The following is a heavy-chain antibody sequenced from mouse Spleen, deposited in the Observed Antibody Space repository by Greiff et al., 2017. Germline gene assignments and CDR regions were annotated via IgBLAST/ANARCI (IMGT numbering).Heavy chain of an antibody. CDR2: ISSGGGST. Sequence: EVMLVESGGGLVKLGGSLKLSCAASGFTFSSYYMSWVRQTPEKRLEWVATISSGGGSTYYPDSVKGRFTISRDNAKNTLYLQMSSLNSEDTAVYYCARDWGSSYGYFDVWGAGTTVTVSS. V-gene: IGHV5-9*01. J-gene: IGHJ1*01. D-gene: IGHD1-1*01. CDR3: ARDWGSSYGYFDV. CDR1: GFTFSSYY.